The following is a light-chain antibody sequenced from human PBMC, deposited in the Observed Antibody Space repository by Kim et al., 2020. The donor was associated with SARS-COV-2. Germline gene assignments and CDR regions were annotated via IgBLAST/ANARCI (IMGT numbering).Light chain of an antibody. CDR3: LQHNTYPIT. J-gene: IGKJ5*01. CDR2: GAS. CDR1: QDIRND. V-gene: IGKV1-17*01. Sequence: GDRVTTTCRASQDIRNDLGWYQQNPGRAPKRLIYGASSLESGVPSRFSGSGSGTEFTLTISSLQPEDFANYFCLQHNTYPITFGQGTRLEIK.